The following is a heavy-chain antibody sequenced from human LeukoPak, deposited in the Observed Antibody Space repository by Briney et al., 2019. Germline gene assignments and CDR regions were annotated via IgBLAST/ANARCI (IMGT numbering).Heavy chain of an antibody. CDR3: AELGITMIGGV. J-gene: IGHJ6*04. D-gene: IGHD3-10*02. CDR1: GFTFSSYE. Sequence: GGSLRLSCAASGFTFSSYEMNWVRQAPGKGLEWVSYISSSGSTIYYADSVKGRLTISRDNAKNMLYLQMNSLRAEDTAVYYCAELGITMIGGVWGKGTTVTISS. V-gene: IGHV3-48*03. CDR2: ISSSGSTI.